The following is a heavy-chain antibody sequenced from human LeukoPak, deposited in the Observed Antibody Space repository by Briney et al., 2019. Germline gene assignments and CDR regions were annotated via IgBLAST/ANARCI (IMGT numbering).Heavy chain of an antibody. Sequence: GGSLRLSCAASGFTFSSYDMSWVRQAPGKGLEWVSTMSGGGGSTYHADSVKGRFTISRDNSKNTLYLQMNSLRAEDTAVYYCAKGSSSNWFDPWGQGTLVTVSS. V-gene: IGHV3-23*01. J-gene: IGHJ5*02. D-gene: IGHD6-6*01. CDR3: AKGSSSNWFDP. CDR1: GFTFSSYD. CDR2: MSGGGGST.